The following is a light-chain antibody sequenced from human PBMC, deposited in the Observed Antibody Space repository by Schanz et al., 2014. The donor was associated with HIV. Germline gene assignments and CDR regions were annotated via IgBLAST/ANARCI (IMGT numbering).Light chain of an antibody. CDR1: QSITIY. J-gene: IGKJ5*01. V-gene: IGKV1-39*01. CDR3: QQSYSTPIT. Sequence: DIQMTQSPSSLSASVGDRVTITCRASQSITIYLNWYQQKPGKPPKLLISTASSLQSGVPSRFSGSGSGTDFTLTISNLQPEDFATYYCQQSYSTPITFGQGTRLEI. CDR2: TAS.